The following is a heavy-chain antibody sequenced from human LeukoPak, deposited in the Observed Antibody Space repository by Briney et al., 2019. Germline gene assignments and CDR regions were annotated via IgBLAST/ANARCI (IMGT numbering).Heavy chain of an antibody. Sequence: SETLSLTCAVYGGSFSGYYWSWIRQPPGKGLEWIGEINHSGSTNYNPSLKSRVTISVDTSKNQFSLKLSSVTAADTAVYYCARGPPPYIQLWSAYYYYGTDVWGQGTTVTVSS. D-gene: IGHD5-18*01. CDR3: ARGPPPYIQLWSAYYYYGTDV. V-gene: IGHV4-34*01. CDR2: INHSGST. CDR1: GGSFSGYY. J-gene: IGHJ6*02.